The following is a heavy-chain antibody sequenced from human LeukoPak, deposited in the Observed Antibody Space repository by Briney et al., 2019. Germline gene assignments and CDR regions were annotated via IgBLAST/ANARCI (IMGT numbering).Heavy chain of an antibody. CDR2: ISSSSSYI. Sequence: GGSLRLSCAASGFTFSSYSMNWVRQAPGKGLEWVSSISSSSSYIYYADSVKGRFTISRDNSKNTLYLQLSSLRAEDTAVYYCAKLIAATGTAYWGQGSLVTVSS. CDR1: GFTFSSYS. CDR3: AKLIAATGTAY. J-gene: IGHJ4*02. D-gene: IGHD6-13*01. V-gene: IGHV3-21*04.